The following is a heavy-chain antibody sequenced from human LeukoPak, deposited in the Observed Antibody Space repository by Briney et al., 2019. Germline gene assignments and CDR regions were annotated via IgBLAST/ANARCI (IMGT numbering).Heavy chain of an antibody. CDR1: GFTFDDYA. Sequence: GGSLRLSCAASGFTFDDYAMHWVRQAPGKGLEWVSGISWNSGSIDYADSVKGRFIISRDNAKNSLYLQMNSLRAEDTAVYYCARDFVRRYYDSSGYYGYWGQGTLVTVSS. CDR2: ISWNSGSI. CDR3: ARDFVRRYYDSSGYYGY. D-gene: IGHD3-22*01. V-gene: IGHV3-9*01. J-gene: IGHJ4*02.